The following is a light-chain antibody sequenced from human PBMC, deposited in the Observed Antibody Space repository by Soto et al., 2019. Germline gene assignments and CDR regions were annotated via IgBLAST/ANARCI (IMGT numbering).Light chain of an antibody. J-gene: IGKJ2*01. CDR1: QSISMW. CDR2: KAS. V-gene: IGKV1-5*03. Sequence: DIQMTQSPFTLSASVGDRVTITCRASQSISMWLAWYQQKPGKAPKVLIYKASSLESGVPSRFSGSGSGTEFTLTISSLQPDDFATYYCQQYNTYPYTFGQGTQLEIK. CDR3: QQYNTYPYT.